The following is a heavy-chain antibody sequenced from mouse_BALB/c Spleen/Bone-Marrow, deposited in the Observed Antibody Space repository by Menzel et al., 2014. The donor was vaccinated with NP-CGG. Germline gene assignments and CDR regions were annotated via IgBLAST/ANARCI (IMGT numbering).Heavy chain of an antibody. D-gene: IGHD1-1*01. V-gene: IGHV14-3*02. Sequence: EVKLMESGAELVKPGASLKLSCTASDFNIKDTYMHWVKQRPEQGLEWIGRIDPANGNTKYDPKFQVEATITADTSSNTTYLQLSSLTSEDTAVYYCATYYYGRSLFAFWGQGTLVTVSA. CDR1: DFNIKDTY. CDR2: IDPANGNT. CDR3: ATYYYGRSLFAF. J-gene: IGHJ3*01.